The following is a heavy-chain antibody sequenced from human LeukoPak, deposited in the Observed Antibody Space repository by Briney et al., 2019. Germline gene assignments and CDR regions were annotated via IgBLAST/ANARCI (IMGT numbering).Heavy chain of an antibody. V-gene: IGHV1-2*02. J-gene: IGHJ4*02. CDR3: ARDNTSGYYADY. Sequence: ASVKVSCKSSGYTFTGYYMHWVRQAPGQGLEWMGWINPNSGGTNYAQKSQGRVTMTRDTSISTAYMEVRRLRSDDTAVYYCARDNTSGYYADYWGQGTLVTVSS. D-gene: IGHD3-22*01. CDR1: GYTFTGYY. CDR2: INPNSGGT.